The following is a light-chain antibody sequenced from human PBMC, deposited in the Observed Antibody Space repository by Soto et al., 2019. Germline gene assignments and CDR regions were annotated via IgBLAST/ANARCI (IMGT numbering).Light chain of an antibody. CDR3: MQAMQPPRT. CDR1: HSLLHSNGYNY. Sequence: DIVMTQSPLSLPVTPGEPASISCRSSHSLLHSNGYNYLDWYLQKPGQSPQLLIHFASTRASGVPDRFRGSGSGTDFTLKIMRVEAEDVGVYYCMQAMQPPRTFGQGTKLEIK. CDR2: FAS. V-gene: IGKV2-28*01. J-gene: IGKJ2*01.